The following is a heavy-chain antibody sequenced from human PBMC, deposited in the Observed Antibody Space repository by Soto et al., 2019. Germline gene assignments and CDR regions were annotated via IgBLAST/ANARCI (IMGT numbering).Heavy chain of an antibody. J-gene: IGHJ6*02. CDR1: GFTFNSYA. CDR3: AKDGSMVRGVVSPAPA. CDR2: ITASGGAT. Sequence: GGSLRLSCAASGFTFNSYAMSWVRQAPGKGLEWVSGITASGGATYYADSVRGRFTISRDNSKNTLYLQMNSLRVDDTAVYYCAKDGSMVRGVVSPAPAWGQGTTVTVSS. D-gene: IGHD3-10*01. V-gene: IGHV3-23*01.